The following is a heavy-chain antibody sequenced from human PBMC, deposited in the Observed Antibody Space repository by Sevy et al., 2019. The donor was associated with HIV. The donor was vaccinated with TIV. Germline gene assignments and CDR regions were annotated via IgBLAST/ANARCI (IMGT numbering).Heavy chain of an antibody. Sequence: PGGSLRLSCAASGFTFSSYWMHWVRQAPGKGLVWVSHINSDGSKTGYADSVKGRFTISRDNAKNTLYLQMNSLRAEDTAVYYCARDKSATAVDYWGQGTLVTVSS. J-gene: IGHJ4*02. V-gene: IGHV3-74*01. CDR1: GFTFSSYW. CDR2: INSDGSKT. CDR3: ARDKSATAVDY. D-gene: IGHD6-25*01.